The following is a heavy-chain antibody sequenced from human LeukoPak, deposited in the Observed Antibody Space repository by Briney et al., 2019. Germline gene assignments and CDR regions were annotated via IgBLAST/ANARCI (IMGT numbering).Heavy chain of an antibody. CDR2: ISSSSSYI. V-gene: IGHV3-21*01. J-gene: IGHJ4*02. Sequence: PGGSLRLSCVASGFTFRSYSMNWVRQAPGKGLEWVSSISSSSSYIYYADSVKGRFTISRDNAKNSLYLQMNSLRAEDTAVYYCARWGVGATAGGLDYWGQGTQVIVSS. CDR3: ARWGVGATAGGLDY. D-gene: IGHD1-26*01. CDR1: GFTFRSYS.